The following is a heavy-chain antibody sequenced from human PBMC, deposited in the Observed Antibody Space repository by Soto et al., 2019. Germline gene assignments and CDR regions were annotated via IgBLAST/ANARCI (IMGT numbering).Heavy chain of an antibody. CDR3: ARGVAGTGFDL. CDR1: GDSVSSNTAA. D-gene: IGHD6-19*01. J-gene: IGHJ4*02. CDR2: TYYRSNWRH. Sequence: SHTLSITCALSGDSVSSNTAAWNWIRSSPSRGLEWLGRTYYRSNWRHDYAVSVKSRITVNPDTSKNHFSLQLNSVTPDDTAVYYCARGVAGTGFDLWGQGTLVTVSS. V-gene: IGHV6-1*01.